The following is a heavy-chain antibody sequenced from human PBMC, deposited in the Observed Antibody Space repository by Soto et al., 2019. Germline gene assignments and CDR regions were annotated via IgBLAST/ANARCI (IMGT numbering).Heavy chain of an antibody. CDR3: ARRTIFGEDYGMDV. Sequence: GESLKISCEGSGYNFINYWIAWVRQMPGRGLEWMGIISPGDSHTKYSPSFQGQVTISADKSISTAYLQWSSLKASDTAMYYCARRTIFGEDYGMDVWGQGTTVTVSS. J-gene: IGHJ6*02. CDR1: GYNFINYW. D-gene: IGHD3-3*01. V-gene: IGHV5-51*01. CDR2: ISPGDSHT.